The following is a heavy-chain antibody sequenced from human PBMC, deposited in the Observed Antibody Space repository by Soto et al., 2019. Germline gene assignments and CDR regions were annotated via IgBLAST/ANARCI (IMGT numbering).Heavy chain of an antibody. CDR3: SGAKVGTTWIDF. Sequence: QAQLVQSGAEVKKPGASVKVSCKASGYTFTGYDINWVRQATGQGLAWMGWMNPNSGNTGYAQNFQGGVTMPRVNSITTAYLELNRLSEDDSAVYYCSGAKVGTTWIDFWGQGALVTGSS. V-gene: IGHV1-8*01. D-gene: IGHD4-17*01. J-gene: IGHJ4*02. CDR2: MNPNSGNT. CDR1: GYTFTGYD.